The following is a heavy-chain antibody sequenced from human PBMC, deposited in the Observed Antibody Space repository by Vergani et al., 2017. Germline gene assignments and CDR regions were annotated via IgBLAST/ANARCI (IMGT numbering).Heavy chain of an antibody. CDR3: AGGNRPEYTSCGVARPWYFDR. Sequence: QVQLVQSGAEVKKPGSSVKVSCKASGGTFSSYAISWVRQAPGQGLEWMGGIIPIFGTANYAQKFKGRVAITADESTSTAYMELSSLRSEDTAVYYCAGGNRPEYTSCGVARPWYFDRWGGGTLVAVS. CDR2: IIPIFGTA. D-gene: IGHD3-3*01. CDR1: GGTFSSYA. J-gene: IGHJ2*01. V-gene: IGHV1-69*01.